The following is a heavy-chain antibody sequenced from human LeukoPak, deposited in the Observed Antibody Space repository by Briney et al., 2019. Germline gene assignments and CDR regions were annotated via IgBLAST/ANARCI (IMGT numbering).Heavy chain of an antibody. Sequence: PGGSLRLSCAASGFTFSNYAMSWVRQAPVKGLEWVSAIRGSGGSTYYADSVKGRFTISRDNSKNTLYLQMNSLRAEDTAVYYCAKDFYDSSGSRYDYWGQGTLVTVSS. CDR3: AKDFYDSSGSRYDY. D-gene: IGHD3-22*01. CDR1: GFTFSNYA. CDR2: IRGSGGST. J-gene: IGHJ4*02. V-gene: IGHV3-23*01.